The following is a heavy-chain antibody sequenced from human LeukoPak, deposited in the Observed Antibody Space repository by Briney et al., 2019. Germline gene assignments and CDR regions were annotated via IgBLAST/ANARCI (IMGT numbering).Heavy chain of an antibody. J-gene: IGHJ4*02. Sequence: QPGGSLRLSCAASGFTFSSYSMNWVRQAPGKGLEWVSYISSSSSIIYYADSVKGRFTISRDNSKNTLYLQMNSLRAEDTAVYYCAKDLYYYDSNPMDYFDYWGQGTLVTVSS. CDR3: AKDLYYYDSNPMDYFDY. CDR2: ISSSSSII. D-gene: IGHD3-22*01. CDR1: GFTFSSYS. V-gene: IGHV3-48*01.